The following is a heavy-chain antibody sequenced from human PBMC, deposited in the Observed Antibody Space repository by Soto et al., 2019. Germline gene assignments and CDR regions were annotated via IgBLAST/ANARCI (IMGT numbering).Heavy chain of an antibody. D-gene: IGHD6-13*01. CDR2: ISGSGGST. V-gene: IGHV3-23*01. Sequence: EVQLLESGGGLVQPGGSLRLSCAASGFTFNSYAMSWVRQAPGKGLEWVSAISGSGGSTYYADSVKGRFTIPRDNSKNTLYLQMNSLRAEDTAVYYCAKENGYSSSWFEFDYWGQGTLVTVSS. CDR1: GFTFNSYA. CDR3: AKENGYSSSWFEFDY. J-gene: IGHJ4*02.